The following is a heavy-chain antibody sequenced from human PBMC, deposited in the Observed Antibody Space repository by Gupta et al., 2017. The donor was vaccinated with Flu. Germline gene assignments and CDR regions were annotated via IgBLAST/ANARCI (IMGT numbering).Heavy chain of an antibody. Sequence: QVQLVQSGAEVKKPGSSVTVSCKASGGTFNTYVVTWVRQAPGQGLEWMGGIIPIFGTPNYAQKFQGRVTITADKSTSTAYMELSSLRSEDTAVYYCASSDSFGYPYWGQGTLVTVSS. CDR2: IIPIFGTP. J-gene: IGHJ4*02. CDR3: ASSDSFGYPY. CDR1: GGTFNTYV. V-gene: IGHV1-69*06. D-gene: IGHD5-18*01.